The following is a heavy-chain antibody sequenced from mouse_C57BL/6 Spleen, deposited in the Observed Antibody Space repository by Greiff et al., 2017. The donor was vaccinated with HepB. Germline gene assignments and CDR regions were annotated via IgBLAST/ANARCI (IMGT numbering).Heavy chain of an antibody. D-gene: IGHD1-1*01. J-gene: IGHJ3*01. CDR1: GYTFTSYW. CDR2: IYPGSGST. CDR3: ARGDYYGSRPWFAY. Sequence: QVQLQQPGAELVKPGASVKMSCKASGYTFTSYWITWAKQRPGQGLEWIGDIYPGSGSTNYNEKFKSKATLTVDTSSSTAYMQLSSLTSEDSAVYYCARGDYYGSRPWFAYWGQGTLVTVSA. V-gene: IGHV1-55*01.